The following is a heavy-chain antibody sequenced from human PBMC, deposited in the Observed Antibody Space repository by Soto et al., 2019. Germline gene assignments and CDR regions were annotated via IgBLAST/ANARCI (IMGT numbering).Heavy chain of an antibody. CDR2: ISPYTDDP. V-gene: IGHV1-18*01. D-gene: IGHD2-2*01. CDR3: ARVIPGAEAWFHP. Sequence: QGQLVQSGVEVKKPGASVKVSCSASGNTFTNFGVTWVRQAPGQGLEWMGWISPYTDDPSYAQKFQGRVTMTIDTPTTAGYLDLRSLTSDDTAVYYCARVIPGAEAWFHPWGQGTLGAVSS. CDR1: GNTFTNFG. J-gene: IGHJ5*02.